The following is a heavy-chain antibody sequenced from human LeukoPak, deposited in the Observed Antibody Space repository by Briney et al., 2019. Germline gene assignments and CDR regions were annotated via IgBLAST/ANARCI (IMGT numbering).Heavy chain of an antibody. Sequence: SETLSLTCSVSGGSISSYYWNWIRQPPGKGLEWIGYIYSSGNTDYNPSLKSRVTISLDTSKNQFSLRLSSVTAADTAVYYCARGFWDSENFLGMGVWGQGTTVTVSS. CDR1: GGSISSYY. D-gene: IGHD3-3*01. J-gene: IGHJ6*02. CDR2: IYSSGNT. CDR3: ARGFWDSENFLGMGV. V-gene: IGHV4-59*01.